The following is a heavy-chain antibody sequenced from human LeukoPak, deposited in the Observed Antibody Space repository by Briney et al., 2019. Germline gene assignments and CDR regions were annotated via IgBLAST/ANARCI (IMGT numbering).Heavy chain of an antibody. Sequence: GGSLRLSCAASGFTFSSYSMNWVRQAPGKGLEWVSSISSSSSYIYYADSMKGRFTISRDNAKNSLYLQMNSLRAEDTAVYYCAKSLAAARSFDAFDIWGQGTMVTVSS. CDR2: ISSSSSYI. V-gene: IGHV3-21*01. J-gene: IGHJ3*02. CDR3: AKSLAAARSFDAFDI. D-gene: IGHD6-13*01. CDR1: GFTFSSYS.